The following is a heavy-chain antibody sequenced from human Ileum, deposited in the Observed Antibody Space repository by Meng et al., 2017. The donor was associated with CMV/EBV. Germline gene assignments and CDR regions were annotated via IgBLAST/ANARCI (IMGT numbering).Heavy chain of an antibody. V-gene: IGHV1-46*01. J-gene: IGHJ3*02. D-gene: IGHD3-3*01. Sequence: ASVKVSCKASGYTFTSYYMHWVRQAPGQGLEWMGIINPSGGSTSYAQKFQGRVTMTRDTSTSTVYMELSSLRSEDTAVYYCARDSRLGLEWSHDAFDIWGQGTMVTVSS. CDR3: ARDSRLGLEWSHDAFDI. CDR1: GYTFTSYY. CDR2: INPSGGST.